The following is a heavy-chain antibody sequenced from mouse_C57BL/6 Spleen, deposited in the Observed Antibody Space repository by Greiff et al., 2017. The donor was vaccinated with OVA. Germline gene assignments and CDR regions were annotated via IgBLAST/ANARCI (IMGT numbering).Heavy chain of an antibody. CDR2: ICPRGGST. CDR1: GYTFTSYD. Sequence: QVQLKQSGPELVKPGASVKLSCKASGYTFTSYDINWVQQRPGQGLEWIGWICPRGGSTTYNEKFKGKATFTVDTSSSTACKGHHSLTSETATVYCGARRSTTGAYLDYWGQGTTLTVSS. V-gene: IGHV1-85*01. CDR3: ARRSTTGAYLDY. D-gene: IGHD1-1*01. J-gene: IGHJ2*01.